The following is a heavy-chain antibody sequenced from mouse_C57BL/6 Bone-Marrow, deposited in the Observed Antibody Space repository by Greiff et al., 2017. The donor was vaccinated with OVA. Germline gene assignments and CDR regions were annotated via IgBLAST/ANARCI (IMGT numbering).Heavy chain of an antibody. V-gene: IGHV3-1*01. CDR1: GYSITSGYD. CDR3: ARTADWVSYWYFDV. CDR2: ISYSGST. Sequence: EVKLVESGPGMVKPSQSLSLTCTVTGYSITSGYDWHWIRHFPGNKLEWMGYISYSGSTNYNPSLKSRISITHDTSKNHFFLKLNSVTTEDTATYYCARTADWVSYWYFDVWGTGTTVTVSS. D-gene: IGHD4-1*01. J-gene: IGHJ1*03.